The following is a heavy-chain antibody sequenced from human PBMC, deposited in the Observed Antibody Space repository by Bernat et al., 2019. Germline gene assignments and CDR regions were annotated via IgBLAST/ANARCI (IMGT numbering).Heavy chain of an antibody. J-gene: IGHJ3*02. V-gene: IGHV3-30-3*01. CDR2: ISYDGSNK. D-gene: IGHD1-1*01. Sequence: QVQLVESGGGVVQPGRSLRLSCAASGFTFSSYAMHWVRQAPGKGLEWVAVISYDGSNKYYADSVKGRFTISRDNSKNTLYLQMNSLRAEDTAVYYCARDSNWLDAFEIWGQGTMVTVSS. CDR1: GFTFSSYA. CDR3: ARDSNWLDAFEI.